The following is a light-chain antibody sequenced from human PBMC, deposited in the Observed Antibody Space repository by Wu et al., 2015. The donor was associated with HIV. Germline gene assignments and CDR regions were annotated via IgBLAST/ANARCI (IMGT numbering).Light chain of an antibody. CDR3: QQYHSYST. Sequence: DIQMTQSPSTLSASVGDRVTITCRASQSISSALAWYQQKPGKAPKVLIYKASNLESGVPSRFSGSGSGTEFTLTIHSLQPDDFATYYCQQYHSYSTFGQGTKVE. J-gene: IGKJ1*01. CDR1: QSISSA. CDR2: KAS. V-gene: IGKV1-5*03.